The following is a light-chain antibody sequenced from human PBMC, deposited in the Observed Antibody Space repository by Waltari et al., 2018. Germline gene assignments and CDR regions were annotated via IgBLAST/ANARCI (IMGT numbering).Light chain of an antibody. CDR1: QAITSR. CDR3: QQANTIPVT. CDR2: DAS. J-gene: IGKJ3*01. V-gene: IGKV1-12*01. Sequence: DIQMTQSPSAVSAFVGDRVIITCRASQAITSRLAWYQQKPGRAPKLLIYDASSLQSGVPSRFSGSGSETDFTLTINNLQPEDIATYFCQQANTIPVTFGPGTKVDIK.